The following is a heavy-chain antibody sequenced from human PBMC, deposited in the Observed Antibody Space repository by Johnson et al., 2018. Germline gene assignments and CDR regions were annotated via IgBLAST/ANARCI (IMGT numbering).Heavy chain of an antibody. V-gene: IGHV4-59*01. CDR2: IYYSGST. Sequence: QVQLQESGPGLVKPSETLSLTCTVSGGSISSYYWSWIRQPPGKGLEWIGYIYYSGSTNYNPSLKSLVTISVDTSKNQFSLKLSSVTAADTAVYYCARESRIAAAGTYYYYYYMDVWGKGTTVTVSS. CDR3: ARESRIAAAGTYYYYYYMDV. J-gene: IGHJ6*03. CDR1: GGSISSYY. D-gene: IGHD6-13*01.